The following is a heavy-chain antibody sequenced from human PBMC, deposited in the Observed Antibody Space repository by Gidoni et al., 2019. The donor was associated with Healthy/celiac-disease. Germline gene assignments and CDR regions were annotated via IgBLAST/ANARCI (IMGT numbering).Heavy chain of an antibody. Sequence: QLQLQESGPGLVKPSETLSLTCTVSGGSISSSSYYWGWIRQPPGKGLEWIGSIYYSGSTYYNPSLKSRVTISVDTSKNQFSLKLSSVTAADTAVYYCARREVVTGFDYWGQGTLVTVSS. CDR1: GGSISSSSYY. CDR2: IYYSGST. V-gene: IGHV4-39*01. CDR3: ARREVVTGFDY. D-gene: IGHD2-15*01. J-gene: IGHJ4*02.